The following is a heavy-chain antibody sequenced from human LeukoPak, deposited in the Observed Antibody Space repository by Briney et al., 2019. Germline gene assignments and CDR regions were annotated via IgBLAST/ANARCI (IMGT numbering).Heavy chain of an antibody. D-gene: IGHD3-22*01. CDR1: GFTFSSYG. CDR2: IRYDGSNK. Sequence: GGSLRLSCAASGFTFSSYGMHWVRQAPGKGLEWVAFIRYDGSNKYYADSVKGRFTISRDNSKNTLYLQMNSLRAEDTAVYYCARGAVDSSGYSTHDAFDIWGQGTMVTVSS. V-gene: IGHV3-30*02. CDR3: ARGAVDSSGYSTHDAFDI. J-gene: IGHJ3*02.